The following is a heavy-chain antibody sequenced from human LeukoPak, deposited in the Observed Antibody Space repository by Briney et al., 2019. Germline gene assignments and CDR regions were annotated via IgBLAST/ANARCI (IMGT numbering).Heavy chain of an antibody. CDR1: GFPFSDYS. J-gene: IGHJ4*02. V-gene: IGHV3-21*01. CDR2: ISRSGIYI. D-gene: IGHD3-3*01. CDR3: ARDLEC. Sequence: PGGSLRLSCAASGFPFSDYSMNWVRQAPGKGLEWVSAISRSGIYIYYADSVKGRFTISRDNSKNTLYLQMNSLRAEDTAVYYCARDLECWGQGTLVTVSS.